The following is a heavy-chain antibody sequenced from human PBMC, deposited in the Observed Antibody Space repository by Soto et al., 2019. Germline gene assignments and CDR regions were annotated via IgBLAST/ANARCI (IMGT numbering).Heavy chain of an antibody. V-gene: IGHV3-11*01. CDR2: ISGTGDTK. CDR3: AIGGGQIYYKGLDV. Sequence: GGSLRLSCAASGFFFSDYYLSWIRQAPGKGLECVAYISGTGDTKYHADSVEGRFTTSRDNPKSSLYLQMNSLRAEDAAVYYCAIGGGQIYYKGLDVWGQGTTVTVSS. J-gene: IGHJ6*02. D-gene: IGHD3-10*01. CDR1: GFFFSDYY.